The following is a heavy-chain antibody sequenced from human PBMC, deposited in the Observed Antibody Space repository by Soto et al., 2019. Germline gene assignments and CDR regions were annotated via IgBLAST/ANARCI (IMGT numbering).Heavy chain of an antibody. CDR2: VVGSGDTT. V-gene: IGHV3-23*01. D-gene: IGHD3-16*01. Sequence: EVQLLESGGGLVHPGGSLRLSCAASGFTFSSFAMSWVRQAPGKGLEWVSGVVGSGDTTYYTDSVKGRFTISRDNSKNTLYLQMTSLRAEDTAVYYCAKDAYDFIWGNFRDSWGQGTLVTVSS. J-gene: IGHJ4*02. CDR1: GFTFSSFA. CDR3: AKDAYDFIWGNFRDS.